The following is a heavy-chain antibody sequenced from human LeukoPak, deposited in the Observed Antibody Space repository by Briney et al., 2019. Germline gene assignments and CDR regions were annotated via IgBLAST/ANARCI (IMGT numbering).Heavy chain of an antibody. CDR3: AKDGYTMVRGAFDY. CDR2: IRYDGSNK. D-gene: IGHD3-10*01. V-gene: IGHV3-30*02. CDR1: GFTFSSYG. J-gene: IGHJ4*02. Sequence: PGGSLRLSCAASGFTFSSYGMHLVRQAPGKGLEWVAFIRYDGSNKYYADSVKGRFTISRDNSKNTLYLQMNSLRAEDTAVYYCAKDGYTMVRGAFDYWGQGTLVTVSS.